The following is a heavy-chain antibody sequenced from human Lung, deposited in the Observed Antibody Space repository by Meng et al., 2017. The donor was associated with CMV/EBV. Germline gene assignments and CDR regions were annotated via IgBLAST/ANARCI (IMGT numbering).Heavy chain of an antibody. CDR2: IYRSGST. CDR3: AKEWLDATTGQFDY. V-gene: IGHV4-4*02. J-gene: IGHJ4*02. D-gene: IGHD1-26*01. CDR1: GVSISTDNW. Sequence: GSXRLSCAVSGVSISTDNWWSWVRQPPGKGLEWIGEIYRSGSTNYSPSLKSRVTISIDRSKNQFSLRLTSVTAADTAVYYCAKEWLDATTGQFDYWGQGTXVTVSS.